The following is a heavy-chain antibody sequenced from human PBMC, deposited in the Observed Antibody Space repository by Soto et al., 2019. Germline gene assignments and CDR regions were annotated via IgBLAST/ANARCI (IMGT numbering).Heavy chain of an antibody. Sequence: GGTLRLSCAASGFTFSDYYMSWIRQAPGKGLQWVSFIGSGSSSYAVYADFVEGRFTISRDNTKNSLYLQMNSLRAEDTAVYYCARGSRIPIDPCGQRTLVTVSS. J-gene: IGHJ5*02. CDR1: GFTFSDYY. CDR3: ARGSRIPIDP. CDR2: IGSGSSSYA. D-gene: IGHD2-21*01. V-gene: IGHV3-11*05.